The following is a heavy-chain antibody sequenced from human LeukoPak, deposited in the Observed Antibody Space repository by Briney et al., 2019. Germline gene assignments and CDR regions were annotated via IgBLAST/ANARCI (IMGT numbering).Heavy chain of an antibody. J-gene: IGHJ3*02. Sequence: GGSLRLSCAASGFTFDDYAMHWVRQAPGKGLEWVSGISWNSGSIGYADSVKGRFTISRDNAKNSLYLQMNSLRAEDAALYYCASLYSGSPQAFDIWGQGTMVTVSS. D-gene: IGHD1-26*01. CDR1: GFTFDDYA. CDR2: ISWNSGSI. CDR3: ASLYSGSPQAFDI. V-gene: IGHV3-9*01.